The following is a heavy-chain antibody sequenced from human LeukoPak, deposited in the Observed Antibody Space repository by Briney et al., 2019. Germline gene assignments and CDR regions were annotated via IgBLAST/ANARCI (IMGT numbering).Heavy chain of an antibody. J-gene: IGHJ4*02. V-gene: IGHV4-59*01. D-gene: IGHD5-18*01. CDR2: IYYSGST. CDR3: ARLGYSYGVYYFDY. Sequence: SETLSLTCTVSGGSISSYYWSWIRQPPGKGLEWIDYIYYSGSTNYNPSLKSRVTISVDTSKNQFSLKLSSVTAADTAVYYCARLGYSYGVYYFDYWGQGTLVTVSS. CDR1: GGSISSYY.